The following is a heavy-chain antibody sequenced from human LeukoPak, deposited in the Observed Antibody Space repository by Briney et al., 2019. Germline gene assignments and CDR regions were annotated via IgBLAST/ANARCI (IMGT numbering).Heavy chain of an antibody. Sequence: PGGSLRLSCAASGFTFSSYSMNWVRQAPGKGLEWVSSISSSSSYIYYADSVKGRFTISRDNAKNSLYLQMNSLRAEDTAVYYCARALAVAGTKTGTSIDYWGQGTLVTVSS. CDR2: ISSSSSYI. D-gene: IGHD6-19*01. J-gene: IGHJ4*02. V-gene: IGHV3-21*01. CDR3: ARALAVAGTKTGTSIDY. CDR1: GFTFSSYS.